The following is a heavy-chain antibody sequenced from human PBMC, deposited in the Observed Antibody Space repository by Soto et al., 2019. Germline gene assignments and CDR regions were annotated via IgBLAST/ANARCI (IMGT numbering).Heavy chain of an antibody. CDR3: AKCGVDYDILTGYHANNWFDP. V-gene: IGHV3-23*01. CDR2: ISGSGGST. CDR1: GFTFSSYA. Sequence: GGSLRLCCAASGFTFSSYAMSWGRQAPGKGLEWVSAISGSGGSTYYADSVKGRFTISRDNSKNTLYLQMNSLRAEDTAVYYCAKCGVDYDILTGYHANNWFDPWGQGT. D-gene: IGHD3-9*01. J-gene: IGHJ5*02.